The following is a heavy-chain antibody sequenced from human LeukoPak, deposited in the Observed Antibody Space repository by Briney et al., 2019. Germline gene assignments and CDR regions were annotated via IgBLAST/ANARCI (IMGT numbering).Heavy chain of an antibody. J-gene: IGHJ4*02. CDR2: TSSSDAGT. V-gene: IGHV3-23*01. CDR3: ANPDTIAAAGTKPTH. Sequence: PGGSLRLSCAASGFPLSSYAMSWVRQAPGKGLEWVSATSSSDAGTYYADSVRGRFTISRDNSKNTLYLQMNSLRVEDAAVYYCANPDTIAAAGTKPTHWGQGTLVTVSS. CDR1: GFPLSSYA. D-gene: IGHD6-13*01.